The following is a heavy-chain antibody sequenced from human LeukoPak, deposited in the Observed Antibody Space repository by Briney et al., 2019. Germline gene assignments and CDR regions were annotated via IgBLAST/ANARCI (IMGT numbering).Heavy chain of an antibody. CDR1: GGSISSGDYY. CDR2: IYYSGST. CDR3: ARGPYSSSSDGFDY. Sequence: PSETLSLTCTVSGGSISSGDYYWSWIRQPPGKGLEWIGYIYYSGSTNYNPSLKSRVTISVDTSKNQFSLKLSSVTAADTAVYYCARGPYSSSSDGFDYWGQGTLVTVSS. V-gene: IGHV4-61*08. J-gene: IGHJ4*02. D-gene: IGHD6-6*01.